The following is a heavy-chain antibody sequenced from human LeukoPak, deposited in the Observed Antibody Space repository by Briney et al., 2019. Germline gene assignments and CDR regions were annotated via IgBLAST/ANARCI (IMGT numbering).Heavy chain of an antibody. CDR3: ASGFMTTRTGYFHY. V-gene: IGHV4-61*02. Sequence: SETLSLTCTVSGGSISSGSYYWSWIRQPAGKGLEWIGRIYTSGSTNYNPSLKSRVTISVDTSKNQFSLKLSSVTAADTAVYYCASGFMTTRTGYFHYWGQGTLVTVSS. CDR2: IYTSGST. J-gene: IGHJ4*02. CDR1: GGSISSGSYY. D-gene: IGHD4-11*01.